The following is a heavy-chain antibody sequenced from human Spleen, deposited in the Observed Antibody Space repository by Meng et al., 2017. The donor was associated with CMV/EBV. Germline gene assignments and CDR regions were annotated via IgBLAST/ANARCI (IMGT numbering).Heavy chain of an antibody. Sequence: GESLKISCAASGFIFSTYSMNWVRQAPGKGLEWVSSISSSSTYIYYADSVKGRFTISRDNAKNSLYLQMNSLRAEDTAVYYCARDIGTSQNLGEFDYWGQGTLVTVSS. CDR3: ARDIGTSQNLGEFDY. D-gene: IGHD2-2*01. CDR2: ISSSSTYI. V-gene: IGHV3-21*01. CDR1: GFIFSTYS. J-gene: IGHJ4*02.